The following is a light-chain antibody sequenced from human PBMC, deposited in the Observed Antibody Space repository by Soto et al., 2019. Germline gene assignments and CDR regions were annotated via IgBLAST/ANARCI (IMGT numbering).Light chain of an antibody. Sequence: DIVMTESPDSLAVSLGERATINCKSSQSVLSNSNNKNYLAWYKQKPGQSPKLLIYWASTRESGVPDRFSGSGSGTDFTLTIASLQAEDVAVYYCQQYYTTPAITFGQGTRLEIK. CDR2: WAS. V-gene: IGKV4-1*01. J-gene: IGKJ5*01. CDR3: QQYYTTPAIT. CDR1: QSVLSNSNNKNY.